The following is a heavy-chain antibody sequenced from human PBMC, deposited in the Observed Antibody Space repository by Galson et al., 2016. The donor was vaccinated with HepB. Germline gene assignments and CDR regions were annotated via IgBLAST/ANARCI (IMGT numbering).Heavy chain of an antibody. J-gene: IGHJ4*02. D-gene: IGHD3-10*01. CDR3: ARGDGTGMHQSPDY. V-gene: IGHV3-74*01. CDR1: GFTFSNYW. CDR2: INPDGSSK. Sequence: VQLVESGGGLVQPGGSLRLSCAASGFTFSNYWMHWVRQAPGKGLVWVSRINPDGSSKSCADSVRGRFTVSRDNAENTLHLQMNSLRAEDTAIYYCARGDGTGMHQSPDYWGQGTQVSVSS.